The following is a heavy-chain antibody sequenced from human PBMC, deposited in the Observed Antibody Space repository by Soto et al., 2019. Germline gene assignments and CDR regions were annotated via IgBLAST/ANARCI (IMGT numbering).Heavy chain of an antibody. CDR2: ISGSGGST. CDR1: GFTFSSYA. J-gene: IGHJ6*02. V-gene: IGHV3-23*01. CDR3: AKDWSDYYYYGMDV. Sequence: GGSLRLSCAASGFTFSSYAMSWVRQAPGKGLEWVSAISGSGGSTYYADSVKGRFTISRDNSKNTLYLQMNSLRAEDTAVYYCAKDWSDYYYYGMDVWGQGTTVTVSS.